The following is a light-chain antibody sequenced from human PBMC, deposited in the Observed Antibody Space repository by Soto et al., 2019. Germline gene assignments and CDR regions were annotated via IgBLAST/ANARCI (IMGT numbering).Light chain of an antibody. CDR2: SAS. CDR3: QQYGNSRVT. Sequence: IVLTQSPGTLSLSPGERATLSCGASQSVSSYLAWYQHKPGQAPRLLIYSASSRATGVADRFSGSGSGTDFTLTISRLEPEDFAVYYCQQYGNSRVTFGPGTKVDIK. J-gene: IGKJ3*01. V-gene: IGKV3-20*01. CDR1: QSVSSY.